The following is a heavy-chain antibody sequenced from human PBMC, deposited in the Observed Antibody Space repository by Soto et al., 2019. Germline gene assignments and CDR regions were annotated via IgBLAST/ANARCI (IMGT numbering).Heavy chain of an antibody. CDR1: GFTFADFA. D-gene: IGHD3-22*01. J-gene: IGHJ4*02. CDR2: IRTEAYGRKT. Sequence: EVQLVESGGGLVQPGRSLRLSCSPSGFTFADFAMGWFRQAPGRGLEGVGFIRTEAYGRKTEYAASARGRFTISRDDSKSIAYLQMNSLKTEDTAVYYCTRSYYDLFPPDYWGQGTLVTVSS. V-gene: IGHV3-49*03. CDR3: TRSYYDLFPPDY.